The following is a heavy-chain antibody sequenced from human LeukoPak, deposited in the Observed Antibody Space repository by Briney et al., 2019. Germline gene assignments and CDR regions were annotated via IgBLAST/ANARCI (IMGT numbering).Heavy chain of an antibody. J-gene: IGHJ4*02. Sequence: GGSLRLSCAASGCTFSSYGMHWVRQAPGKGLERVAFIRYDGSNKYYADSVNGRFTIVRDNSKNTMYLQMNSLRAEDTAVYYCARDKGSLLWFGELDYWGQGTLVTVSS. V-gene: IGHV3-30*02. D-gene: IGHD3-10*01. CDR2: IRYDGSNK. CDR1: GCTFSSYG. CDR3: ARDKGSLLWFGELDY.